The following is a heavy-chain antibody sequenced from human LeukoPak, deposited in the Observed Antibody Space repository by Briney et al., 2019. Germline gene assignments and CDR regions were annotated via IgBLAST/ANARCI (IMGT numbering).Heavy chain of an antibody. D-gene: IGHD2-2*01. CDR3: ARLPDRDDCSSTSCYYPDYYYYYMDV. J-gene: IGHJ6*03. CDR2: IYYSGST. Sequence: SETLSLTCTVSGGSISSYYWSWIRQPPGKGLEWIGYIYYSGSTNYNPSLKSRVTISVDTSKNQFSLKLSSVTAADTAVYYCARLPDRDDCSSTSCYYPDYYYYYMDVWGKGTTVTISS. V-gene: IGHV4-59*12. CDR1: GGSISSYY.